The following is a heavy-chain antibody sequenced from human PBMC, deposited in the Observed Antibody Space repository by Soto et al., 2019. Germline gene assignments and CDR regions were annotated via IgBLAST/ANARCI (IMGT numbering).Heavy chain of an antibody. J-gene: IGHJ3*02. Sequence: GGSLRLSCAASGFTFSSYAMHWVRQAPGKGLEWVAVISYDGSNKYYADSVKGRFTISRDNSKNTLYLQMNSLRAEDTAVYYCARDRVVTAILGDAFDSWGQGTMVTVSS. CDR1: GFTFSSYA. CDR2: ISYDGSNK. V-gene: IGHV3-30*04. CDR3: ARDRVVTAILGDAFDS. D-gene: IGHD2-21*02.